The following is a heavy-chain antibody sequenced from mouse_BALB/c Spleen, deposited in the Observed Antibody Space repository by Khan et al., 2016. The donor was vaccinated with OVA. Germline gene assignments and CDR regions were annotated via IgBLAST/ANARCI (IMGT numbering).Heavy chain of an antibody. Sequence: QMQLEESGPAMVAPSQSLSITCTVSGFSLTNYGVHWVRQPPGKGLEWLGLIWAGGRTNYNSALMSRLSISKDNSKSQVFLKMNSLQADDTAIYYFARFFGNYGWYFDVWGAGTTVTVSS. CDR3: ARFFGNYGWYFDV. J-gene: IGHJ1*01. CDR2: IWAGGRT. CDR1: GFSLTNYG. D-gene: IGHD2-1*01. V-gene: IGHV2-9*02.